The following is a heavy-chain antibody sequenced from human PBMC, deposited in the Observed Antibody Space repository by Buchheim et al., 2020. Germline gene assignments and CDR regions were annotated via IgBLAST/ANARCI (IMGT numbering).Heavy chain of an antibody. CDR1: GFSFRDSA. Sequence: QVQLVESGGGVVQPWTSLRLSCVASGFSFRDSAMHWVRQAPGKGLEWVAVIWYDGSNKYYADSVKGRFTISRDNSKNTLYLQMNSLRAEDTAVYYCARDLHDSSGNCFDYWGQGTL. V-gene: IGHV3-33*01. D-gene: IGHD3-22*01. J-gene: IGHJ4*02. CDR3: ARDLHDSSGNCFDY. CDR2: IWYDGSNK.